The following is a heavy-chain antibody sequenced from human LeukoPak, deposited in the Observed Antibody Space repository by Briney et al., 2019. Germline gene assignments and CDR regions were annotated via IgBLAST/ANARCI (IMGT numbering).Heavy chain of an antibody. Sequence: SETLSLTCAVSGDSVSSGNWWSWVRQPPGKGLEWIGEIAHTGSTKYNPSLKSRVTISIDYSKNQFSLSLSSVTAADTAVYYCARRARKGYYGSGSYYYFDYWGQGTLVTVSS. V-gene: IGHV4-4*02. CDR3: ARRARKGYYGSGSYYYFDY. J-gene: IGHJ4*02. CDR2: IAHTGST. CDR1: GDSVSSGNW. D-gene: IGHD3-10*01.